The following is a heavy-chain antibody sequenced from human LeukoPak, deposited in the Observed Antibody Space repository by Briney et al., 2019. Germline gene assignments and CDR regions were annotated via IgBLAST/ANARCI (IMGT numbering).Heavy chain of an antibody. Sequence: SQTLSLTCTVSGGSISSGSYYWSWIRQPAGKGLEWIGRIYTSGSTNYNPSLKSRVTISVDTSKNQFSLKLSSVTAADTAVYYCARAHWFLDYGDHPAVRNWFDPWGQGTLVTVSS. CDR1: GGSISSGSYY. CDR2: IYTSGST. D-gene: IGHD4-17*01. J-gene: IGHJ5*02. CDR3: ARAHWFLDYGDHPAVRNWFDP. V-gene: IGHV4-61*02.